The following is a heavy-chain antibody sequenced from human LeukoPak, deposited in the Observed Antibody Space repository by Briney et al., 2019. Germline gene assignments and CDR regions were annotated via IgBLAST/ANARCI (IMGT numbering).Heavy chain of an antibody. CDR1: GGSISSYY. CDR3: ARGSYYDSSGYYPPLSFDY. D-gene: IGHD3-22*01. J-gene: IGHJ4*02. CDR2: IYTSGST. V-gene: IGHV4-4*07. Sequence: SETLSLTCTVSGGSISSYYWSWIRQPAGKGLEWIGRIYTSGSTNYNPSLKSRVTMSVDTSKNQFSLKLSSVTAADTAVYYCARGSYYDSSGYYPPLSFDYWGQGTLVTVSS.